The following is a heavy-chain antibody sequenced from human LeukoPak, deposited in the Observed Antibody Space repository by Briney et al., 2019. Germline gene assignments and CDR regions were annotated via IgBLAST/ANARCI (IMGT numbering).Heavy chain of an antibody. CDR1: GGSISSNSYY. D-gene: IGHD3-22*01. V-gene: IGHV4-39*01. CDR3: TRLLHDSRGYYYFDY. J-gene: IGHJ4*02. Sequence: PSETLSLTCTVSGGSISSNSYYWGWIRQPPGKGLEWIGSIYYTGSPYHNPPLKSRVTMSVDTSKNQFSLKLNSVTAADTAVYFCTRLLHDSRGYYYFDYWGQGTLATVSS. CDR2: IYYTGSP.